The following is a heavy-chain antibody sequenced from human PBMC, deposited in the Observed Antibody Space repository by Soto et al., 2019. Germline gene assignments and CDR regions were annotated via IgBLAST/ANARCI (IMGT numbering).Heavy chain of an antibody. D-gene: IGHD1-1*01. CDR2: NNHSGIT. Sequence: SETLSLTCTVSGGSFSGYFWTWIRQPPGKGLEWLAENNHSGITNYNPSVESRVSMSVDTSKNQFSLRLYSVTAADTAVYYCVRGPYNYNSRYFDICGQGTMVTVSS. CDR1: GGSFSGYF. CDR3: VRGPYNYNSRYFDI. J-gene: IGHJ3*02. V-gene: IGHV4-34*01.